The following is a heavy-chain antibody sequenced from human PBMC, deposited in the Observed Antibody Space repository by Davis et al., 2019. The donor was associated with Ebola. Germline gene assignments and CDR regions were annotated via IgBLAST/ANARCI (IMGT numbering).Heavy chain of an antibody. D-gene: IGHD3-9*01. CDR1: GFTFSSYW. CDR3: ARVYFDWLFVY. Sequence: PGGSLRLSCVASGFTFSSYWMHWVRQAPGKGLVWVSRINSDGSSTSYADSVKGRFTISRDNAKNTLYLQMNSLRAEDTAVYYCARVYFDWLFVYWGQGTLVTVSS. J-gene: IGHJ4*02. CDR2: INSDGSST. V-gene: IGHV3-74*01.